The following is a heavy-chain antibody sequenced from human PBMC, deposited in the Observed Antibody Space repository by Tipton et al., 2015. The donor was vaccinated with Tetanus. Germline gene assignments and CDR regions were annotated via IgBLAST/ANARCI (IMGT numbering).Heavy chain of an antibody. CDR3: ARANFDFSKKGPFDS. D-gene: IGHD3-3*01. J-gene: IGHJ4*02. CDR1: GGSFSGYL. V-gene: IGHV4-34*01. Sequence: GLVKPSKTLSLTCSVSGGSFSGYLWSWVRQPSGKGLEWIGEINHSGTTNYNPSLKSRVTMSRDTSKNQFSLKLASVTAADTAVYFCARANFDFSKKGPFDSWGQGILVIVSA. CDR2: INHSGTT.